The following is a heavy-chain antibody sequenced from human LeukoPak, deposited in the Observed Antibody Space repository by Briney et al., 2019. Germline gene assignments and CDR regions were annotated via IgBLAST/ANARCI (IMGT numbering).Heavy chain of an antibody. Sequence: GGSLRLSCVASGFSFSSVYMSWGRQAPGEGVEWVGRIKTKTEGGTADYAAPVKGRFSISRDDSINTLYLEMNSLKTEDTAVYYCTTYRSYSDYWGQGTLVTVSS. CDR3: TTYRSYSDY. CDR2: IKTKTEGGTA. CDR1: GFSFSSVY. V-gene: IGHV3-15*01. D-gene: IGHD3-16*02. J-gene: IGHJ4*02.